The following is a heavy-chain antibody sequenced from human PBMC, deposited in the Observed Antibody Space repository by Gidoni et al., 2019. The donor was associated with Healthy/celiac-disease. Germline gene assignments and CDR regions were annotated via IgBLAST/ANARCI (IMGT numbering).Heavy chain of an antibody. CDR3: AREVVRGVTYYYYYYYGMDV. D-gene: IGHD3-10*01. CDR2: ISSSGSTI. Sequence: QVQLVESGGGLDKPGGSLRLSCAASGFTFSDYYMSWIRQAPGKRLEWVSYISSSGSTIYYADSVKGRFTISRDNAKNSLYLQMNSLRAEDTAVYYCAREVVRGVTYYYYYYYGMDVWGQGTTVTVSS. V-gene: IGHV3-11*01. CDR1: GFTFSDYY. J-gene: IGHJ6*02.